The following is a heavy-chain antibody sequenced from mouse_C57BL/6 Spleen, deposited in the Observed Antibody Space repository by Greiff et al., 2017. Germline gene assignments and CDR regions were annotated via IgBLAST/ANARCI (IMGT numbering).Heavy chain of an antibody. CDR1: GYAFTNYL. J-gene: IGHJ4*01. CDR3: ARFEEDYYAMDY. V-gene: IGHV1-54*01. CDR2: INPGSGGT. Sequence: QVQLQQSGAELVRPGTSVKVSCKASGYAFTNYLIEWVKQRPGQGLEWIGVINPGSGGTNYNEKFKGKATLTADKSSSTAYMQLRSLTSEDSAVYFCARFEEDYYAMDYWGQGTSVTVSS.